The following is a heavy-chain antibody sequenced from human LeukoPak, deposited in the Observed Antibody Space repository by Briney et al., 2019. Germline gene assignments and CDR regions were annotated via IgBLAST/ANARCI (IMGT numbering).Heavy chain of an antibody. J-gene: IGHJ4*02. V-gene: IGHV4-59*01. Sequence: PSETLSLTCTVSGGSISSYYWSWIRQPPGKGLEWIGYIYYSGSTNYNPSLKSRVTISVDTSKNQFSLKLSSVTAADTAVYYCARVAVADTIPGGYFDYWAREPWSPSPQ. CDR3: ARVAVADTIPGGYFDY. CDR2: IYYSGST. CDR1: GGSISSYY. D-gene: IGHD6-19*01.